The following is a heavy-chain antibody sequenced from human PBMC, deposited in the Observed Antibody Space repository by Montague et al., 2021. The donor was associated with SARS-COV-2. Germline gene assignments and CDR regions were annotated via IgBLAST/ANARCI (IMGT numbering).Heavy chain of an antibody. Sequence: SLRLSCAASGFTFSNYAMSWVRQAPGKGLEWVALISNDGSNKHYADSVKGRFTISRDNSKSTLYLQVNSLRAEDTAVYYCARESGSFHDGGYFDYWGQGSLVTVSS. CDR2: ISNDGSNK. J-gene: IGHJ4*02. V-gene: IGHV3-30*04. CDR3: ARESGSFHDGGYFDY. D-gene: IGHD1-26*01. CDR1: GFTFSNYA.